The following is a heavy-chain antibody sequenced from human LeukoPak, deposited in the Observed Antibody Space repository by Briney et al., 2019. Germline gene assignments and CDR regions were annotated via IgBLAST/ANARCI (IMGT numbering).Heavy chain of an antibody. V-gene: IGHV3-21*04. J-gene: IGHJ4*02. CDR3: ARVAGGGVLFYFDY. CDR2: ISSSSSYI. CDR1: GFTFSSYS. D-gene: IGHD1-26*01. Sequence: GGSLRLSCAASGFTFSSYSMNWVRQAPGKGLEWVSSISSSSSYIYYADSVKGRFTISRNNAKNSLYLQMNSLRAEDTAVYYCARVAGGGVLFYFDYWGQGTLVTVSS.